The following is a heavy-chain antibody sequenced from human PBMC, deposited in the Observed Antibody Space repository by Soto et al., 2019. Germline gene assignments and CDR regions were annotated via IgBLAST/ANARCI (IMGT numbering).Heavy chain of an antibody. CDR1: GSSISSYY. CDR3: AREPIRGNWFDP. V-gene: IGHV4-59*01. J-gene: IGHJ5*02. D-gene: IGHD1-20*01. CDR2: IYYSGST. Sequence: SETLSLTCTVSGSSISSYYWSWIRQPPGKGLEWIGYIYYSGSTNYNPSLKSRVTISVDTSKNQFSLNLSSVTAADTAVYYCAREPIRGNWFDPWGQGTLVTVSS.